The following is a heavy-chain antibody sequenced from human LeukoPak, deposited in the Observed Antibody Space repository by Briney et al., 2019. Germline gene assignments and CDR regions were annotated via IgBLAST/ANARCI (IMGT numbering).Heavy chain of an antibody. CDR1: GFTFSSCE. CDR2: ISSGSTI. Sequence: PGGSLRLSCAASGFTFSSCEMNWVRQAPGKGLEWVSYISSGSTIYDADSVKGRFTNSRDNAKNSLYLQMNSLRAEDTAVYYCARESIAVAGAPFDYWGQGTLVTVSS. CDR3: ARESIAVAGAPFDY. J-gene: IGHJ4*02. D-gene: IGHD6-19*01. V-gene: IGHV3-48*03.